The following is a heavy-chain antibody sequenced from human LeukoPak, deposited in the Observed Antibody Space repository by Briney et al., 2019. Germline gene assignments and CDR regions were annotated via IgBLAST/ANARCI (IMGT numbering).Heavy chain of an antibody. CDR3: ARVPWGVEFDP. CDR1: GYTFTGYY. Sequence: GASVKVSCKASGYTFTGYYMHWVRQATGQGLEWMGWMNPNSGNTGYAQKFQGRVTMTRNTSISTAYMELSSLRSEDTAVYYCARVPWGVEFDPWGQGTLVTVSS. V-gene: IGHV1-8*02. CDR2: MNPNSGNT. J-gene: IGHJ5*02. D-gene: IGHD3-10*01.